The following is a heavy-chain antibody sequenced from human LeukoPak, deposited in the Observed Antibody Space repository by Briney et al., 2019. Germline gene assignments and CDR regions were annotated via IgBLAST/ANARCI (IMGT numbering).Heavy chain of an antibody. CDR1: GGSLTNYY. D-gene: IGHD3-16*01. Sequence: SETLSLTCSVSGGSLTNYYWGWIRQPPGKGLEFIGYIHSDGTTNYDSSLQSRVAISLDTSKIQFSLRLYSVTAADTALYFCARLNFRGGEALHFDTWGQGTLVTVSS. CDR2: IHSDGTT. V-gene: IGHV4-4*09. J-gene: IGHJ4*02. CDR3: ARLNFRGGEALHFDT.